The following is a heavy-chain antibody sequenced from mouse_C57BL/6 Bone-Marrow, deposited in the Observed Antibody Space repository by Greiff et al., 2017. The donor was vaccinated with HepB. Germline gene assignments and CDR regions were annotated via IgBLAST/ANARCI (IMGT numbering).Heavy chain of an antibody. V-gene: IGHV5-4*01. CDR3: PRDRDYYGSSSPWFAY. J-gene: IGHJ3*01. Sequence: EVQGVESGGGLVKPGGSLKLSCAASGFTFSSYAMSWVRQTPEKRLEWVATISDGGSYTYYPDNVKGRFTISRDNAKNNLYLQMSHLKSEDTAMYYCPRDRDYYGSSSPWFAYWGQGTLVTVSA. D-gene: IGHD1-1*01. CDR1: GFTFSSYA. CDR2: ISDGGSYT.